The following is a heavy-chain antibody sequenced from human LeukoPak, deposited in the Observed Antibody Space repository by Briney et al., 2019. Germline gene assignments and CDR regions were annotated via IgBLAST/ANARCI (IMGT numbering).Heavy chain of an antibody. D-gene: IGHD6-25*01. Sequence: GGSLKLSCAASGFTFSSYSMNWVRQAPGKGLEWVSSISSSSSYIYYADSVKGRFTISRDNSKNSLYLQMNSLRAEDTAVYYCASIIAAAATNWFDPWGQGTLDTVSS. CDR1: GFTFSSYS. V-gene: IGHV3-21*01. CDR2: ISSSSSYI. CDR3: ASIIAAAATNWFDP. J-gene: IGHJ5*02.